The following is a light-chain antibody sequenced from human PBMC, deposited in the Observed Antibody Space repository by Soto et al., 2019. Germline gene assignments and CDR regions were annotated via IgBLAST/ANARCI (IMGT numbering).Light chain of an antibody. V-gene: IGKV3-20*01. Sequence: EIVLTQSPGTLSLSPGERATLSCRASQSVSSSYLAWYQQKPGQAPRLHIYGASSRATGIPDRFSGSGSGTDFTLTISRLEPEDFAVYYCQQYGNSPTFGGGTKVEIK. CDR2: GAS. CDR3: QQYGNSPT. J-gene: IGKJ4*01. CDR1: QSVSSSY.